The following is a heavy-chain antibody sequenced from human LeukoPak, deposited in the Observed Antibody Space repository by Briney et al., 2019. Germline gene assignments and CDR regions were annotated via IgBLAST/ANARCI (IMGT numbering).Heavy chain of an antibody. CDR3: ARSAYLYDSTGYYSLDY. J-gene: IGHJ4*02. CDR1: GYTFTGYY. D-gene: IGHD3-22*01. CDR2: IIPMFGTA. Sequence: SVKVSCKASGYTFTGYYMHWVRQAPGQGLEWMGGIIPMFGTANYAQKFQGRVTITADESTNTAYMELSSLRSEDTAMYYCARSAYLYDSTGYYSLDYWGQGTLVTVSS. V-gene: IGHV1-69*13.